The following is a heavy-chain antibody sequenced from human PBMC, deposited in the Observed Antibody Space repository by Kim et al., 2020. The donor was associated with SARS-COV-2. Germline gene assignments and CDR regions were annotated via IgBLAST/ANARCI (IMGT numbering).Heavy chain of an antibody. CDR1: GFTFSTYG. CDR2: VSHDGKVQ. Sequence: GGSLRLSCAASGFTFSTYGMHWVRQAPGKGLEWVAVVSHDGKVQYYGDSVKGRFTISRDNSKNTLYLQMNSLRTEDTAIYYCAKEGTKYRSTWLDYWGQGTLVSVSS. V-gene: IGHV3-30*18. J-gene: IGHJ4*02. D-gene: IGHD6-13*01. CDR3: AKEGTKYRSTWLDY.